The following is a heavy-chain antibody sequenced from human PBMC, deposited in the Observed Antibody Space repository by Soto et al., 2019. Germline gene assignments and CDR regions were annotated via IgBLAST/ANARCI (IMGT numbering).Heavy chain of an antibody. CDR3: ALSGAYCGGDCYSQLRY. CDR1: GYSFTSYW. Sequence: PGESLKISCKGSGYSFTSYWIGWVRQMPGKGLEWMGIIYPGDSDTRYSPSFQGQVTISADKSISTAYLQWSSLKASDTAMYYCALSGAYCGGDCYSQLRYWGQGTLVTVSS. CDR2: IYPGDSDT. V-gene: IGHV5-51*01. J-gene: IGHJ4*02. D-gene: IGHD2-21*02.